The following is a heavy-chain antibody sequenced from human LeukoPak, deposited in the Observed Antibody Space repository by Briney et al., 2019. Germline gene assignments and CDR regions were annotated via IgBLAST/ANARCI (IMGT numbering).Heavy chain of an antibody. CDR3: ARGGDYNYFDY. Sequence: SETPSLTCAVYGGSFSGYYWSWIRQPPGKGLEWIGEINHSGSTNYNPSLKSRVTISVDTSKNQFSLKLSSVTAADTAVYYCARGGDYNYFDYWGQGTLVTVSS. CDR1: GGSFSGYY. D-gene: IGHD4-17*01. V-gene: IGHV4-34*01. CDR2: INHSGST. J-gene: IGHJ4*02.